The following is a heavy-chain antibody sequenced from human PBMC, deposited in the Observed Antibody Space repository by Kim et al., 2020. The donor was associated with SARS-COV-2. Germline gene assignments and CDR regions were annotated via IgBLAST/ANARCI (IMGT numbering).Heavy chain of an antibody. J-gene: IGHJ5*02. CDR3: TNYDSSGWMGFDP. Sequence: YAASVKGRFTISRDDSKSIAYLKMNSLKTEDTAVYYCTNYDSSGWMGFDPWGQGTLVTVSS. V-gene: IGHV3-49*02. D-gene: IGHD3-22*01.